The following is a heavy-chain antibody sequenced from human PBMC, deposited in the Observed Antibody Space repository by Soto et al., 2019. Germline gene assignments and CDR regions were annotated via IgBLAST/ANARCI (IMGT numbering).Heavy chain of an antibody. Sequence: PSQTLSLTCAISGDSVSSNRAALDWIRQSPSIGLEWLGRTYYKSKWYNEYAVSVKSRIAIDPDTSKNQFSLHLNSVTPEDTAVYYCARDTGWYAFDFWGQGTLVTVSS. J-gene: IGHJ4*02. CDR3: ARDTGWYAFDF. V-gene: IGHV6-1*01. D-gene: IGHD6-19*01. CDR2: TYYKSKWYN. CDR1: GDSVSSNRAA.